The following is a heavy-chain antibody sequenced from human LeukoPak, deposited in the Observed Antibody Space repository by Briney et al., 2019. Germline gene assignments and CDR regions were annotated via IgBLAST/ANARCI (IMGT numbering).Heavy chain of an antibody. V-gene: IGHV4-30-4*01. Sequence: PSETLSLTCTVSGGSISSGDYYWSWIRQPPGKGLEWIGYIYYSGSTYYNPSLKSRVTISVDTSKNQFSLKLSSVTAADTAVYYCARALTVDAFDIWGQGTMVTVSS. CDR1: GGSISSGDYY. J-gene: IGHJ3*02. CDR3: ARALTVDAFDI. CDR2: IYYSGST. D-gene: IGHD4-17*01.